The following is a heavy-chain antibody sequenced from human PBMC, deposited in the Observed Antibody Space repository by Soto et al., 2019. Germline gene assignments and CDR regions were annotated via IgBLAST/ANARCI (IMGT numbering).Heavy chain of an antibody. CDR1: GFTFSSYA. D-gene: IGHD3-10*01. CDR3: AKAVTRITMVRGVRLYYYYMDV. V-gene: IGHV3-23*01. J-gene: IGHJ6*03. CDR2: ISGSGGST. Sequence: GGSLRLSCAASGFTFSSYAMSWVRQAPGKGLEWVSAISGSGGSTYYADSVKGRFTISRDNSKNTLYLQMNSLRAEDTAVYYCAKAVTRITMVRGVRLYYYYMDVWGKGTTVTVSS.